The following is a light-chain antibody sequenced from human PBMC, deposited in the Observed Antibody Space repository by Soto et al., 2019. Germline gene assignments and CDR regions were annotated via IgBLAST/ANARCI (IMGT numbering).Light chain of an antibody. CDR1: TGDVTSGHW. V-gene: IGLV7-46*01. CDR2: NTD. CDR3: LLSYGDARV. J-gene: IGLJ3*02. Sequence: QAVVTQEPSLTVSTGGTVTLTCGASTGDVTSGHWPYWFQQKPGQAPRTLTYNTDKKHSWTPARFSGSPLGGKAALTLSGAQPEDEADYYCLLSYGDARVFGGGTKLTVL.